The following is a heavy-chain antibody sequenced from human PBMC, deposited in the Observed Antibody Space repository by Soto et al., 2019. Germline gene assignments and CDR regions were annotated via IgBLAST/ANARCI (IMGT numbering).Heavy chain of an antibody. D-gene: IGHD5-12*01. J-gene: IGHJ6*02. CDR2: MNPNSRNT. CDR3: ARAIGSYSSYGMDV. CDR1: GYTFTSYD. Sequence: AASVKVSCKASGYTFTSYDIYWVRQATGQELEWMGWMNPNSRNTGYAQKFQARVTMARNTSISTAYMALSSLRSEDTAVYYCARAIGSYSSYGMDVWGQGTPLTVSS. V-gene: IGHV1-8*01.